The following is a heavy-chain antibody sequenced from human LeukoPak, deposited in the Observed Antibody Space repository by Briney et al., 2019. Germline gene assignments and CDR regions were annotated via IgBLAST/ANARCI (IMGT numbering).Heavy chain of an antibody. D-gene: IGHD2-15*01. V-gene: IGHV3-7*04. CDR2: IHQDGNEK. Sequence: SGGSLRLXCAASGFTFSTYWMSWVRQAPGQGLEWVANIHQDGNEKYYVDSVKGRFTISRDNAKNSLYLQMNSLRAEDTAVYYCARGDKFSGDYWGQGTLVTVSS. J-gene: IGHJ4*02. CDR3: ARGDKFSGDY. CDR1: GFTFSTYW.